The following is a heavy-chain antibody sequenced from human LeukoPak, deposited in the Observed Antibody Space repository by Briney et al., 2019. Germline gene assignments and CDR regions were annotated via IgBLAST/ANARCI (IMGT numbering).Heavy chain of an antibody. J-gene: IGHJ4*02. CDR2: IYYSGST. CDR3: AREVVGYSGYDYFDY. D-gene: IGHD5-12*01. CDR1: GGSISSYH. V-gene: IGHV4-59*01. Sequence: SETLSLTCTVSGGSISSYHWSWIRQPPGKGLEWIGYIYYSGSTNYNPSLKSRVTISVDTSKNQFSLKLSSVTAADTAVYYCAREVVGYSGYDYFDYWGQGTLVTVSS.